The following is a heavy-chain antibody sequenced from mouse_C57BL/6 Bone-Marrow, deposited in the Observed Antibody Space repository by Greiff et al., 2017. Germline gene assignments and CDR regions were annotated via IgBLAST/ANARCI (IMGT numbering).Heavy chain of an antibody. CDR3: ASYYSNSAMDY. J-gene: IGHJ4*01. D-gene: IGHD2-5*01. CDR1: GFSLTSYG. V-gene: IGHV2-2*01. Sequence: VQLQQSGPGLVQPSQSLSITCTVSGFSLTSYGVHWVRQSPGKGLEWLGVIWSGGSTDYNAAFISRLSISKDNSKSQVFFKMNSLQADDTAIYYCASYYSNSAMDYWGQGTSVTVSS. CDR2: IWSGGST.